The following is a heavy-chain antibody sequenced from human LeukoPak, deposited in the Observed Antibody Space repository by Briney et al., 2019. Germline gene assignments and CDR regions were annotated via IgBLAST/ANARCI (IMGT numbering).Heavy chain of an antibody. Sequence: APVKVSCKASGYTFTGYYMHWVRQAPGQGLEWMGWINPNSGGTNYAQKFQGRVTMTRDTSISTAYMELSRLRSDDTAVYYCASASYYGSGSYPSDYWGQGTLVTVSS. CDR3: ASASYYGSGSYPSDY. CDR1: GYTFTGYY. V-gene: IGHV1-2*02. J-gene: IGHJ4*02. D-gene: IGHD3-10*01. CDR2: INPNSGGT.